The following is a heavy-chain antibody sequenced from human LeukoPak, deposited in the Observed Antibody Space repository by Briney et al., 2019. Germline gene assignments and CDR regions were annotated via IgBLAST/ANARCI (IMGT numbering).Heavy chain of an antibody. J-gene: IGHJ3*02. Sequence: GESLKISCKGSGYSFTSYWIGWVRQMPGKGLEWMGIIYPGDSDTRYSPSFQGQVTISADKSISTAYLQWSSLKASDTAMHYCARSLVRPNDAFDIWGQGTMVTVSS. V-gene: IGHV5-51*01. CDR2: IYPGDSDT. CDR1: GYSFTSYW. CDR3: ARSLVRPNDAFDI. D-gene: IGHD4-17*01.